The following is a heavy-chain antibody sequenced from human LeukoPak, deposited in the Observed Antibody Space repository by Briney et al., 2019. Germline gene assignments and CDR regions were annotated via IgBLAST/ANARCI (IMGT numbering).Heavy chain of an antibody. V-gene: IGHV3-21*01. D-gene: IGHD3-16*01. Sequence: KPGGSLRLSCAASRFTFSSYSMIWVRQAPGKGLEWVSSISSSGTYIHYADSLKGRFTISRDNAANSLYLQMNSLRAEDTAVYYCARHLLSGDFWGIDYWGQGTLVTVSS. CDR3: ARHLLSGDFWGIDY. J-gene: IGHJ4*02. CDR1: RFTFSSYS. CDR2: ISSSGTYI.